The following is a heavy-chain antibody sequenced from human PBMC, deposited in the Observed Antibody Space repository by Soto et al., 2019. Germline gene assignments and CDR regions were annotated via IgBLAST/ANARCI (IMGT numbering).Heavy chain of an antibody. CDR3: ASVLPDASDYYYYYGMDV. D-gene: IGHD2-2*01. V-gene: IGHV6-1*01. Sequence: SQTLSLTCAISGDSVSSYSAAWNWIRQSPSRGLEWLGRTYYRSKWYNDYAVYVRGRITINPDTSKNQFSLQLISVTPEDAAVYYCASVLPDASDYYYYYGMDVWGQGTTVTVSS. J-gene: IGHJ6*02. CDR2: TYYRSKWYN. CDR1: GDSVSSYSAA.